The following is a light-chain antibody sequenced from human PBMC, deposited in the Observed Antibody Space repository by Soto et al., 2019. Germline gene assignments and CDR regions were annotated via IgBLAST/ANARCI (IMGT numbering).Light chain of an antibody. J-gene: IGKJ1*01. CDR3: LKGNSYPQP. CDR1: PGIRND. V-gene: IGKV1-17*01. CDR2: AAS. Sequence: DIQMTQSPSSLSASVGDRVTITCRASPGIRNDLAWYQQKPGKAPKRLIYAASSLQSGVPSRFSSSRSETEFNLTITTLQPRDCGILHCLKGNSYPQPFGQGPRVELK.